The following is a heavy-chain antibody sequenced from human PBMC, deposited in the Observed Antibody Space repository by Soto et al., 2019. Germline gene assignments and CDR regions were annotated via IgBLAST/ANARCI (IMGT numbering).Heavy chain of an antibody. CDR3: ARHGIWFGEPHYPPPHFDY. CDR1: GGSISSGGYS. V-gene: IGHV4-30-2*01. D-gene: IGHD3-10*01. J-gene: IGHJ4*02. CDR2: IYHSGST. Sequence: PSETLSLTCAVSGGSISSGGYSWSWIRQPPGKGLEWIGYIYHSGSTYYNPSLKSRVTISVDRSKNQFSLKLSSVTAADTAVYYCARHGIWFGEPHYPPPHFDYWGQGTLVTVSS.